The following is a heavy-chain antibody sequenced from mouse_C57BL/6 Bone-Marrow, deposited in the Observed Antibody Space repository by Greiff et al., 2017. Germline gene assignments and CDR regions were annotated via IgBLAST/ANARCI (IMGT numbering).Heavy chain of an antibody. Sequence: VQLQQSGPELVKPGASVKISCKASGYTFTDYYMNWVKQSHGKSLEWIGDINPNNGGTSYNQKFKVKATLTVDKSSSTAYMELRSLTSEDSAVYYCANPAWFAYWGQGTLVTVSA. CDR3: ANPAWFAY. CDR1: GYTFTDYY. J-gene: IGHJ3*01. V-gene: IGHV1-26*01. CDR2: INPNNGGT.